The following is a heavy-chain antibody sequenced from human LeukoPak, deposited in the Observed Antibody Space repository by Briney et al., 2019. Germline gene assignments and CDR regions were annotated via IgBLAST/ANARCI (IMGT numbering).Heavy chain of an antibody. Sequence: SQTLSLTCAISGDSVSSNSAAWNWIRQSPSRGLEWLGRTYCRSKWYNDYAVSVKSRITINPDTSKNQFSLQLNSVTPEDTAVYYCARDIYSSSGRYYYMDVWGKGTTVTVSS. J-gene: IGHJ6*03. CDR1: GDSVSSNSAA. CDR2: TYCRSKWYN. CDR3: ARDIYSSSGRYYYMDV. V-gene: IGHV6-1*01. D-gene: IGHD6-6*01.